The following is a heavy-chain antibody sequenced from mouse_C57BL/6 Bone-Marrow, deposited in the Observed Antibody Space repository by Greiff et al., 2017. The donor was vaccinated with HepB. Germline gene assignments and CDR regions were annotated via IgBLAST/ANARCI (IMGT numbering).Heavy chain of an antibody. CDR3: ARYPYGDYAMDY. Sequence: VKLMESGPELVKPGASVKISCKASGYAFSSSWMNWVKQRPGKGLEWIGRIYPGDGDTNYNGKFKGKATLTADKSSSTAYMQLSSLTSEDSAVYFCARYPYGDYAMDYWGQGTSVTVSS. V-gene: IGHV1-82*01. J-gene: IGHJ4*01. CDR2: IYPGDGDT. D-gene: IGHD1-1*01. CDR1: GYAFSSSW.